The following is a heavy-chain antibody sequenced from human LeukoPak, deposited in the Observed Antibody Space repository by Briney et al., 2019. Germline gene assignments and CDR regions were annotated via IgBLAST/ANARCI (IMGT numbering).Heavy chain of an antibody. D-gene: IGHD1-1*01. V-gene: IGHV6-1*01. CDR2: TYYRSKWFN. Sequence: SQTLSLTCAISGDSFSSNSAAWNWLRQSPSRGLEWLGRTYYRSKWFNDYALSVKSRITINPDTSKNQVSLQLNSVTPEDTAVYYCTTEGTTGRIDYWGQGTLVTVSS. CDR3: TTEGTTGRIDY. CDR1: GDSFSSNSAA. J-gene: IGHJ4*02.